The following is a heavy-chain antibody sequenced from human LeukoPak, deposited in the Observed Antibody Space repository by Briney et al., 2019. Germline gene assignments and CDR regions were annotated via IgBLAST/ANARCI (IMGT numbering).Heavy chain of an antibody. Sequence: SETLSLTCAVYGGSFSGYYWSWIRQPPGKGLEWIGEINHSGSTNYNPSLKSRVTISVDTSKNQFSLKLSSVTAADTAVYYCARGRGSSGWYPYYFDYWGQGTLVTVSS. J-gene: IGHJ4*02. CDR1: GGSFSGYY. V-gene: IGHV4-34*01. CDR2: INHSGST. D-gene: IGHD6-19*01. CDR3: ARGRGSSGWYPYYFDY.